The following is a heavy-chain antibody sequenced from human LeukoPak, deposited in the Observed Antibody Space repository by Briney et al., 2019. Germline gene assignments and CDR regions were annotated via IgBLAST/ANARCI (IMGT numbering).Heavy chain of an antibody. CDR3: ANVYYDSSGLDFDS. D-gene: IGHD3-22*01. J-gene: IGHJ4*02. CDR2: IRYDGSDK. CDR1: GFTFSNYG. Sequence: GGSLRLSCAASGFTFSNYGMHWVRQAPGKGLEWVAFIRYDGSDKYYAHSVKGRFTISRDNSKNTLYLQMNSLRADDTALYYCANVYYDSSGLDFDSWGQGTLVTVSS. V-gene: IGHV3-30*02.